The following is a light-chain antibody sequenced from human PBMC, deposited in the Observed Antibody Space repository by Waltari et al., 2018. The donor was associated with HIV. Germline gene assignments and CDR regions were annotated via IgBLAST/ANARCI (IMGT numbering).Light chain of an antibody. CDR3: QQSYTTPRT. CDR2: AAS. Sequence: IQMTHSPSSLSPSVGDRVTITCRASQSITSSLNWYQQKPGKAPNLLIYAASTLQTGVPSRFSGSGSGTDFTRTISSLQPEDFATYYCQQSYTTPRTFGQGTKVEIK. V-gene: IGKV1-39*01. CDR1: QSITSS. J-gene: IGKJ1*01.